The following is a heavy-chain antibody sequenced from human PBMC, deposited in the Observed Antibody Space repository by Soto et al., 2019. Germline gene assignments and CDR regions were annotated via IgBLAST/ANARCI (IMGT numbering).Heavy chain of an antibody. D-gene: IGHD6-6*01. J-gene: IGHJ4*02. Sequence: QLQLRESGPGLVKPSETLSLTCTVSGGSFISDSYGWGWIRQPPGKGLEWIGTIYCSGGTYSNPSLPRRVSISVDASENRFPLKLTSVTAADSALYYCARHPTVYSSSPDSWGQGTLVTVSS. CDR1: GGSFISDSYG. CDR2: IYCSGGT. CDR3: ARHPTVYSSSPDS. V-gene: IGHV4-39*01.